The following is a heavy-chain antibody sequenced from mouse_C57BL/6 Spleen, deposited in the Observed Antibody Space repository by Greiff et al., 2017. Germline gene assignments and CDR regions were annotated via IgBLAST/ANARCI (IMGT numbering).Heavy chain of an antibody. J-gene: IGHJ3*01. CDR2: IDPSDSYT. V-gene: IGHV1-69*01. D-gene: IGHD1-1*01. CDR1: GYTFTSYW. CDR3: DITTVAY. Sequence: QVQLQQPGAELVMPGASVKLSCKASGYTFTSYWMHWVKQRPGQGLEWIGEIDPSDSYTNYNQKFKGKSTLTVDKSSSTAYMQLSSLTSEDAAVYYCDITTVAYWGQGTLVTVSA.